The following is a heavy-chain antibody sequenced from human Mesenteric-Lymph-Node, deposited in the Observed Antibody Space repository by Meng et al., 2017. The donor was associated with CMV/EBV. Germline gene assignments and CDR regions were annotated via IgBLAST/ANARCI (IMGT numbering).Heavy chain of an antibody. CDR1: GFTFSTYW. CDR2: INQDGSEK. V-gene: IGHV3-7*01. Sequence: GESLKISCAASGFTFSTYWMSWVRQAPGKGLEWVANINQDGSEKYYVDSVKGRFTISRDNAKNSLYLQMNSLRAEDTAVYYCARDKTGASWGQGTLVTVSS. CDR3: ARDKTGAS. J-gene: IGHJ5*02.